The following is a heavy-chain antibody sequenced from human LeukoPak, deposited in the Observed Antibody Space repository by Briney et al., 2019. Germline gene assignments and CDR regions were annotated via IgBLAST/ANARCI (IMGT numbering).Heavy chain of an antibody. D-gene: IGHD2-2*01. V-gene: IGHV2-5*01. J-gene: IGHJ6*02. CDR3: AHSEWDCSSTSCYYYYGMDV. Sequence: SGPTLVKPTQTLTLTCTCSGLSLSTSGVGVGWIRQPPGKALEWLALIYWNDDKRYSPSLKSRLTITKDTYNNQVVLTMTNMDPVDTATYYCAHSEWDCSSTSCYYYYGMDVWGQGTTVTVSS. CDR2: IYWNDDK. CDR1: GLSLSTSGVG.